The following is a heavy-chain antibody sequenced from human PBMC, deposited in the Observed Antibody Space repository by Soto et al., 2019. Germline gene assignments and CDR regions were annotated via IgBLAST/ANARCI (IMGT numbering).Heavy chain of an antibody. CDR3: ARDGRRGSVLTPMWGDY. J-gene: IGHJ4*02. CDR2: ISYDGSNK. CDR1: GFTFSSYA. D-gene: IGHD1-26*01. V-gene: IGHV3-30-3*01. Sequence: QVQLVESGGGVVQPGRSLRLSCAASGFTFSSYAMHWVRQAPGKGLEWVAVISYDGSNKYYADSVKGRFTISRDNSKNTLYLQMNSLRAEDTAVYYCARDGRRGSVLTPMWGDYWGQGTLVTVSS.